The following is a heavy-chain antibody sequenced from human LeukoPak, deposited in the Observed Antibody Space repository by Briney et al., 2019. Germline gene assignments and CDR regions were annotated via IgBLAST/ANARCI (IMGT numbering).Heavy chain of an antibody. Sequence: SETLSLTCTVSGGSISSSSYYWGWIRQPPGKGLEWIGSIYYSGSTNYNPSLKSRVTISVDTSKNQFSLKLSSVTAADTAVYYCARDAYCSGGSCYPPHWGQGTLVTVSS. J-gene: IGHJ4*02. V-gene: IGHV4-39*07. CDR1: GGSISSSSYY. CDR3: ARDAYCSGGSCYPPH. CDR2: IYYSGST. D-gene: IGHD2-15*01.